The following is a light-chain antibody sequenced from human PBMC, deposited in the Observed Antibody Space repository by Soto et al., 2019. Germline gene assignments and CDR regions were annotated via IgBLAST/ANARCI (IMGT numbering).Light chain of an antibody. V-gene: IGLV2-14*01. CDR1: SSDVGRYNY. J-gene: IGLJ3*02. Sequence: QSVLTQPASVSGSPGQSITISCIGTSSDVGRYNYVSWYQQHPGRAPQLMIYDVTNRPSGVSNRFSGSKSGNTASLTISGLKPEDGADYYFSSYTISNTLVFGGGTKLAVL. CDR3: SSYTISNTLV. CDR2: DVT.